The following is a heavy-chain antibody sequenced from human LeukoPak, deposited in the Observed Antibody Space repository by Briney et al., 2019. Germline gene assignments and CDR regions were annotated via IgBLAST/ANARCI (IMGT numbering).Heavy chain of an antibody. D-gene: IGHD3-22*01. CDR1: GYTFTGYY. Sequence: GASVKVSCKASGYTFTGYYMHWVRQAPGQGIECMGWINPNSGGTNYAQKFQGRVTMTRDTSISTAYMELSRLRSDDTAVYYCARTSYYDSSGLGNYWGQGTLVTVSS. J-gene: IGHJ4*02. CDR2: INPNSGGT. V-gene: IGHV1-2*02. CDR3: ARTSYYDSSGLGNY.